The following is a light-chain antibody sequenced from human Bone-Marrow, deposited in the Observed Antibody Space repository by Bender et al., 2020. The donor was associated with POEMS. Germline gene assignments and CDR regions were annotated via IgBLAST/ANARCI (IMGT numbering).Light chain of an antibody. Sequence: SYELTQPPSVSVSPGQTASITCSGDKLGTKYVCWYQQKPGQSPTLVIYQDTKRPSGIPERFSGSNSGNTATLTISGTQAVDEADYYCATWDASLNGPCVVFGGGTKLTVL. V-gene: IGLV3-1*01. J-gene: IGLJ2*01. CDR3: ATWDASLNGPCVV. CDR1: KLGTKY. CDR2: QDT.